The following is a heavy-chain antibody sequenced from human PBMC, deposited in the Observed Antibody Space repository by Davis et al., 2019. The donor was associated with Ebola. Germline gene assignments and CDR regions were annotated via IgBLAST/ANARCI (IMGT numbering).Heavy chain of an antibody. V-gene: IGHV3-30*18. CDR2: ISYDGSNK. Sequence: PGGSLRLSCAASGFTFSSYGMHWVRQAPGKGLEWVAVISYDGSNKYYADSVKGRFTISRDNSKNTLYLQMNSLRAEDTAVYYCAKADACTNGVCRPRGYYYGMDVWGQGTTVTVSS. CDR3: AKADACTNGVCRPRGYYYGMDV. D-gene: IGHD2-8*01. CDR1: GFTFSSYG. J-gene: IGHJ6*02.